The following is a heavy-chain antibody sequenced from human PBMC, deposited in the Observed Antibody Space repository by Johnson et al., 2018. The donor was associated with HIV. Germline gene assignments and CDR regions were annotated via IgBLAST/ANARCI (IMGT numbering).Heavy chain of an antibody. Sequence: VQLVESGGGLVQPGGSLRLSCAASGFTVSRNYMSWVRPAPGKGLEWVSVIYSGGSTYYADSVKGRFTTSRDNSNNTLYLQMNSLSAEDTAVYYCAREPGIAVAGTDAFDIWGQGTMVTVSS. V-gene: IGHV3-66*02. CDR1: GFTVSRNY. CDR2: IYSGGST. J-gene: IGHJ3*02. D-gene: IGHD6-19*01. CDR3: AREPGIAVAGTDAFDI.